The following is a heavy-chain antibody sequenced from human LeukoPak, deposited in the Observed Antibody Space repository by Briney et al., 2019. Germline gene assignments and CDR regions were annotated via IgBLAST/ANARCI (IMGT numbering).Heavy chain of an antibody. D-gene: IGHD3-3*01. V-gene: IGHV4-59*12. J-gene: IGHJ4*02. CDR1: GGSISSYP. CDR2: IYYTGST. Sequence: SETLSLTCTVSGGSISSYPWSWIRQPPGKGLEWIGYIYYTGSTNYNPSLKSRVTISVDTSKNQFSLKLSSVTAADTAVYYCARGGTIFGVARFPNFDYWGQGTLVTVSS. CDR3: ARGGTIFGVARFPNFDY.